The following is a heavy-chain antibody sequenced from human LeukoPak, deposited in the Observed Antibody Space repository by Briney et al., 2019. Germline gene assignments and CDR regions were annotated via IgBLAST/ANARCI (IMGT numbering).Heavy chain of an antibody. CDR2: IYYSGST. Sequence: SETLSLTCTVSGGSISSSSYYWGWIRQPPGKGLEWIGSIYYSGSTYYNPSLKRRVTISVDTSKNQFSLKLSSVTAADTAVYYCAVIVVGGPHYFDYWGQGTLVTVSS. V-gene: IGHV4-39*01. CDR1: GGSISSSSYY. CDR3: AVIVVGGPHYFDY. D-gene: IGHD2-15*01. J-gene: IGHJ4*02.